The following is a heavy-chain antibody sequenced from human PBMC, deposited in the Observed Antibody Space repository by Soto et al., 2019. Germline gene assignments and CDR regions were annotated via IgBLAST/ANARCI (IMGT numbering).Heavy chain of an antibody. CDR2: IWYDGSNK. Sequence: GSLRLSCAASGFTFSSYGMRWVRQAPGKGLEWVAVIWYDGSNKYYADSVKGRFTISRDNSKNTLYLQMSSLRAEDTAVYYCATQLGPDYWGQGTLVTVSS. CDR3: ATQLGPDY. J-gene: IGHJ4*02. D-gene: IGHD2-2*01. CDR1: GFTFSSYG. V-gene: IGHV3-33*01.